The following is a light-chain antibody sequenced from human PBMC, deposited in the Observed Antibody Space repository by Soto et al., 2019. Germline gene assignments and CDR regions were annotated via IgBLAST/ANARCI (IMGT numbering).Light chain of an antibody. V-gene: IGKV3-15*01. CDR2: GAS. Sequence: EIVMTQSPATLSVSPGERATLSCRASQSVSSNLAWYQQKPGQAPRLLIYGASTRATGIQARFSGSGSGTEFTLTISSLQSEYFAVYYCQQYNNWPPWTFGQGTKVEIK. CDR1: QSVSSN. CDR3: QQYNNWPPWT. J-gene: IGKJ1*01.